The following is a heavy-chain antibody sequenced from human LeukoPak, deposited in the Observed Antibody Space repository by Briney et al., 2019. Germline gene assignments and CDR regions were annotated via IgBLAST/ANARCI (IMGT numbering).Heavy chain of an antibody. Sequence: GGSLRLSSAASGFXFNTYAISWVPHAPGKGLEWVSVISGDGGSTFYADSVKGRFTISRDNSKNTLYLQMNSLRAEDTAVYYCARSSYTAMAKYYFDYWGQGTQVTVSS. CDR2: ISGDGGST. CDR1: GFXFNTYA. CDR3: ARSSYTAMAKYYFDY. V-gene: IGHV3-23*01. D-gene: IGHD5-18*01. J-gene: IGHJ4*02.